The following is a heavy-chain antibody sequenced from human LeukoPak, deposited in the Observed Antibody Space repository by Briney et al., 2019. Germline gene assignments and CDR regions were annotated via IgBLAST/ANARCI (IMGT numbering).Heavy chain of an antibody. CDR3: ARGRLEDCSGGSCPGAVWFDP. Sequence: PSETLSLTCTVSGGSINSYFLSWIRQPAGKGLEWIGRVSTSGNINYNPSLKSRVTMSVDTSKNQFYLKLSSATAADTAVYFCARGRLEDCSGGSCPGAVWFDPWGQGTLVNVSS. CDR2: VSTSGNI. D-gene: IGHD2-15*01. J-gene: IGHJ5*02. V-gene: IGHV4-4*07. CDR1: GGSINSYF.